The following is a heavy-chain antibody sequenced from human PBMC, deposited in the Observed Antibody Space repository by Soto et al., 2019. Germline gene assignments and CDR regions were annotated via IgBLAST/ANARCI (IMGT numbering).Heavy chain of an antibody. CDR2: INAGNGNA. Sequence: ASVKVSGKASGYTFTSYAVHWVRQAPGQMLECMGWINAGNGNAKYXXKFQGRVXXTRDTAASTAXMELSXLGCEDTAVXYCARVFHSSSWYYFDYWCQGTLVTVSS. CDR3: ARVFHSSSWYYFDY. V-gene: IGHV1-3*01. D-gene: IGHD6-13*01. J-gene: IGHJ4*02. CDR1: GYTFTSYA.